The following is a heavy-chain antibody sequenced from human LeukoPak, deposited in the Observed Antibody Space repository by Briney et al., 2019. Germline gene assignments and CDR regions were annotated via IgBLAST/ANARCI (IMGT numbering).Heavy chain of an antibody. Sequence: GGSLRLSCTASGFTFRNYWMTWVRQAPGKGLEWVANIKDDGRDKKYVDSVKGRFTISRDNAKNSLYLQMSSLTAEDTAMYCCARDPGTGFDYWGQGTLVTVSS. D-gene: IGHD3/OR15-3a*01. CDR3: ARDPGTGFDY. CDR2: IKDDGRDK. J-gene: IGHJ4*02. CDR1: GFTFRNYW. V-gene: IGHV3-7*03.